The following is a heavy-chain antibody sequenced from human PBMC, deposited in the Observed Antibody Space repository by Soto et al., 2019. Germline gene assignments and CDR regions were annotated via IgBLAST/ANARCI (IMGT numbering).Heavy chain of an antibody. D-gene: IGHD3-22*01. CDR1: GGSISNSNYH. V-gene: IGHV4-39*06. Sequence: SETLSLTCTVSGGSISNSNYHWGWIRQPPEKGLEWIGNIYYTGTTYNNQSLKSRVTISVDTSKNQFPLKLSSVTAADTVVYYCARVPAAYYYDSRGYFSYWGQGTLVTVSS. CDR2: IYYTGTT. J-gene: IGHJ4*02. CDR3: ARVPAAYYYDSRGYFSY.